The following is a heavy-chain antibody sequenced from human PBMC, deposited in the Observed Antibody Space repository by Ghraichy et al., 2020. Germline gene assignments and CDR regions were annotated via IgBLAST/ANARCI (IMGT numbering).Heavy chain of an antibody. CDR2: IYPGDSDT. CDR1: GYSFTSYW. J-gene: IGHJ3*02. Sequence: GESLNISCKGSGYSFTSYWIGWVRQMPGKGLEWMGIIYPGDSDTRYSPSFQGQVTISADKSISTAYLQWSSLKASDTAMYYCARQGVDSSGYYYQDGTFDIWGQGTMVTVSS. CDR3: ARQGVDSSGYYYQDGTFDI. D-gene: IGHD3-22*01. V-gene: IGHV5-51*01.